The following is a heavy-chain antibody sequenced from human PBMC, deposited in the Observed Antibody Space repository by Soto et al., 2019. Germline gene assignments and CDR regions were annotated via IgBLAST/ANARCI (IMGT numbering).Heavy chain of an antibody. D-gene: IGHD5-12*01. CDR2: IIPIFGTV. J-gene: IGHJ2*01. CDR1: GGTFSNYP. V-gene: IGHV1-69*12. CDR3: ARGNHRWLQLWYFDL. Sequence: QVQLVQSGAEVKKPGSSVKVSCKASGGTFSNYPISWVRQAPGQGLEWMGGIIPIFGTVNYAQKFQGRVTITEDESTITAYMELSSLRSEDTAVYYCARGNHRWLQLWYFDLWGRGTLVTVSS.